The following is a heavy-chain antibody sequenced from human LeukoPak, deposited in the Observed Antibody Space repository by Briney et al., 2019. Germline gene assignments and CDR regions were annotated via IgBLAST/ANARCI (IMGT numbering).Heavy chain of an antibody. J-gene: IGHJ4*02. D-gene: IGHD4-17*01. CDR2: INPNSGHT. CDR1: GYTFTSYD. CDR3: ARELRRDAY. V-gene: IGHV1-8*01. Sequence: ASVKVSCKASGYTFTSYDVNWVRQATGQGFEWMGYINPNSGHTTYAQRFQGRVTMTRDTSISTVYMELTSLTSEDTATYYCARELRRDAYWGQGALVTVSS.